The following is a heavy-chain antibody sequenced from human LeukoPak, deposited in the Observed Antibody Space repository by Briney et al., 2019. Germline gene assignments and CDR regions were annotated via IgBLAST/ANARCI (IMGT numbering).Heavy chain of an antibody. CDR2: IKSIGNSYAT. D-gene: IGHD3-22*01. Sequence: GGTLRLSCAASGFTFSTYAMNWVRQAPGKGLEWVGRIKSIGNSYATEYAASVKGRFTISRDDSKSTAYLQMNSLNTEDTAVYYCTRLSDDSRGYYFNYVFDYWGRGTLVTVSS. CDR1: GFTFSTYA. V-gene: IGHV3-73*01. J-gene: IGHJ4*02. CDR3: TRLSDDSRGYYFNYVFDY.